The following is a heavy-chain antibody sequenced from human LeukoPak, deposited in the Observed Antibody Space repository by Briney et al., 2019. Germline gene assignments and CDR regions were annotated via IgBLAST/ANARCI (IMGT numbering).Heavy chain of an antibody. CDR2: IYSGGST. CDR1: GFTVSSNY. Sequence: PGGSLRLSCAASGFTVSSNYMNWVRQAPGKGLEWVSVIYSGGSTYYVDSVKGRFPISRDNSKNTLYLQMNSLRAEDTAMYFCARSKPPAVKDYYGLDVWGQGTTVTVSS. CDR3: ARSKPPAVKDYYGLDV. D-gene: IGHD6-13*01. V-gene: IGHV3-66*01. J-gene: IGHJ6*02.